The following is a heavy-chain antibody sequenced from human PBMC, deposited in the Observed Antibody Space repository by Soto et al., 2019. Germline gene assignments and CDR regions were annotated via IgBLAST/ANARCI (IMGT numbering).Heavy chain of an antibody. Sequence: QLQLQESGPGLVKPSETLSLTCTVSGGSISSSSYYWGWIRQPPGKGLEWIGSIYYSGSTYYNPSLKSRVTISVDTSKNQFSLKLSSVTAADPAVYYCARLFITGTTYYYYYYMDVWGKGTTVTVSS. V-gene: IGHV4-39*01. D-gene: IGHD1-7*01. CDR3: ARLFITGTTYYYYYYMDV. CDR1: GGSISSSSYY. J-gene: IGHJ6*03. CDR2: IYYSGST.